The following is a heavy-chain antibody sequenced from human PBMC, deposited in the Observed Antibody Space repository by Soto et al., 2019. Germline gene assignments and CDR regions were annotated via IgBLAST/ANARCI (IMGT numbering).Heavy chain of an antibody. J-gene: IGHJ4*02. V-gene: IGHV3-33*01. D-gene: IGHD3-10*01. CDR3: ARDSGTTYYFDY. Sequence: QVQLVESGGGVVQPGRSLRLSCAASGFTFSSHGMHWVRQAPGKGLEWVAVIWYDGSNKYYADSVKGRFTISRDNSKNTLYLQMNSLRAEDTAVYYCARDSGTTYYFDYWGQGTLVTVSS. CDR2: IWYDGSNK. CDR1: GFTFSSHG.